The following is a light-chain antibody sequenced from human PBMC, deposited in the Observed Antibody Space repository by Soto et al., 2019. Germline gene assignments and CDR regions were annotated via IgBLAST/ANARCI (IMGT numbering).Light chain of an antibody. J-gene: IGKJ1*01. Sequence: EIVLTQSPGTLSLSPGERATLSGRASQSVSSSFLAWYQQRPGQAPRLIIYAASSRATGIPDRFSGSGSGTEFTLTISSLQPDDFATYYCQQYNSYWTFGQGTKVDIK. V-gene: IGKV3-20*01. CDR1: QSVSSSF. CDR2: AAS. CDR3: QQYNSYWT.